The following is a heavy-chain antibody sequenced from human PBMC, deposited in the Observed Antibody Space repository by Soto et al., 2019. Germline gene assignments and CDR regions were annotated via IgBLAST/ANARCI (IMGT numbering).Heavy chain of an antibody. CDR3: ARDLSGRYYYDSSGYYDLGYYYGMDV. D-gene: IGHD3-22*01. CDR1: GFTFSSYS. Sequence: GGSLRLSCAASGFTFSSYSMNWVRQAPGKGLEWVSSISSSSSYIYYADSVKGRFTISRDNAKNSLYLQMNSLRAEDTAVYYCARDLSGRYYYDSSGYYDLGYYYGMDVWGQGTTVTVSS. J-gene: IGHJ6*02. CDR2: ISSSSSYI. V-gene: IGHV3-21*01.